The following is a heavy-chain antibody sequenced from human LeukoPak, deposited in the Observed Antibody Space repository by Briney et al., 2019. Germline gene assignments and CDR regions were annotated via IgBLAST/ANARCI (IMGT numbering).Heavy chain of an antibody. J-gene: IGHJ6*02. V-gene: IGHV3-7*01. CDR2: IKQDGSEE. CDR1: GFTFSRCW. D-gene: IGHD6-13*01. Sequence: DPGGSLRLSCAASGFTFSRCWMSWVRQAPGKGLEWVANIKQDGSEEYYVDSVKGRFSISRDNAKNSLYLQMNSLTAEDTAVYYCARDRDDPWHSSSWHYGMDVWGQGTTVTVSS. CDR3: ARDRDDPWHSSSWHYGMDV.